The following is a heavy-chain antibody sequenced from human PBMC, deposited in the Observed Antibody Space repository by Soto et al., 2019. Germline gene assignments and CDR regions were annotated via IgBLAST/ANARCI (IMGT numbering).Heavy chain of an antibody. CDR1: GFTFSSYG. Sequence: QVQLVESGGGVVQPGRSLRLSCAASGFTFSSYGMHWVRQAPGKGLEWVAVIWYDGSNKYYADSVKGRFTISRDNSKNTLYLQMNSLRAEDTAVYYCARVKGPLADAFDIWGQGTMVTVSS. CDR3: ARVKGPLADAFDI. V-gene: IGHV3-33*01. CDR2: IWYDGSNK. J-gene: IGHJ3*02. D-gene: IGHD1-1*01.